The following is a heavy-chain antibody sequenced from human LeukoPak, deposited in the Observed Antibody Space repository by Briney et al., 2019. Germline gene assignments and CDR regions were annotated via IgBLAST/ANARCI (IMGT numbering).Heavy chain of an antibody. D-gene: IGHD3-10*01. CDR1: RFTFSNYW. Sequence: GGSLRLSCAASRFTFSNYWMNWVRQAPGKGLEWVASINEDGSGKYYVDSVKGRFTVSRDNARNSLYLQMNSLIVEDTAVYYCARGNCYPGSGDYWGQGTLVTVSS. V-gene: IGHV3-7*01. J-gene: IGHJ4*02. CDR3: ARGNCYPGSGDY. CDR2: INEDGSGK.